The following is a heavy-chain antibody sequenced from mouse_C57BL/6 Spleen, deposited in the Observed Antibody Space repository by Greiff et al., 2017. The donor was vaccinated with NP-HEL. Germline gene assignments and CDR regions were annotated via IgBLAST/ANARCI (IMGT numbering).Heavy chain of an antibody. D-gene: IGHD2-10*01. CDR3: ARERPYYGNSYYAMDY. Sequence: VQLQQSGAELVRPGTSVKVSCKASGYAFTNYLIEWVKQRPGQGLEWIGVINPGSGGTNYNEKFKGKATLTADKSSSTAYMQLSSLTSEDSAVYFCARERPYYGNSYYAMDYWGQGTSVTVSS. J-gene: IGHJ4*01. CDR1: GYAFTNYL. V-gene: IGHV1-54*01. CDR2: INPGSGGT.